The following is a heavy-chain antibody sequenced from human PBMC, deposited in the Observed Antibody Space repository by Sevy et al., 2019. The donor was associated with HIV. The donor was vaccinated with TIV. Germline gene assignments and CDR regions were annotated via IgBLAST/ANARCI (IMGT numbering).Heavy chain of an antibody. J-gene: IGHJ4*02. D-gene: IGHD3-22*01. CDR1: GFTFSSYS. Sequence: GGSLRLSCAASGFTFSSYSMNWVRQAPGKGLEWVSSISSSSSYIYYADSVKGRFTISRDNAKNSLYLQMNGLRAEDTAVYYCARGVDRATMIVVADDFDYWGQGTLVTVSS. V-gene: IGHV3-21*01. CDR2: ISSSSSYI. CDR3: ARGVDRATMIVVADDFDY.